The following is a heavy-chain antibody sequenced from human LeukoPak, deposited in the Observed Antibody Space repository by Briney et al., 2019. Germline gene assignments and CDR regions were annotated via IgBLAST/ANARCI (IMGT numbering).Heavy chain of an antibody. Sequence: GGSLRLSCAASGFNFITAAMTWVRQAPGKGLEWVSLIGSVGESTYYADSVKGRFTISRDNVNHTLFLQMNSLRVEDTVMYYCVKDIQLSTWGLGTMVTVSS. CDR1: GFNFITAA. V-gene: IGHV3-23*01. D-gene: IGHD5-24*01. J-gene: IGHJ3*01. CDR2: IGSVGEST. CDR3: VKDIQLST.